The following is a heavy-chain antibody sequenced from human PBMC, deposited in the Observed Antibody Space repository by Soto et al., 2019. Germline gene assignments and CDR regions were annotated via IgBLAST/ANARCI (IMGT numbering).Heavy chain of an antibody. CDR1: ACTLTSYG. V-gene: IGHV1-18*01. D-gene: IGHD6-6*01. Sequence: ASVKISCKATACTLTSYGINWVRQAPGQGLEWMGWISAYNGNTNYAPKLQGRVTMTADRSTTTAYMELRSLRSEDTAVYYCASGPYTSSSGGYYYYYMDVWGKGTTVTVSS. CDR2: ISAYNGNT. J-gene: IGHJ6*03. CDR3: ASGPYTSSSGGYYYYYMDV.